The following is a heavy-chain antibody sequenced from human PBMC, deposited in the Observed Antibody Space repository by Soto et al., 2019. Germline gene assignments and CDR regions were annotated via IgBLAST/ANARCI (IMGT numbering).Heavy chain of an antibody. J-gene: IGHJ4*02. V-gene: IGHV3-64*04. Sequence: GGSLRLSCSTSGFTFSVYKMHWVRQAPGKGLEYVSGISNQGDTTYYADSVKGRFTISRDNAKNSLYLQINSLRAEDTAVYYCARELNYYDSSGYHSTEGAHWGQGTLVTVSS. D-gene: IGHD3-22*01. CDR3: ARELNYYDSSGYHSTEGAH. CDR1: GFTFSVYK. CDR2: ISNQGDTT.